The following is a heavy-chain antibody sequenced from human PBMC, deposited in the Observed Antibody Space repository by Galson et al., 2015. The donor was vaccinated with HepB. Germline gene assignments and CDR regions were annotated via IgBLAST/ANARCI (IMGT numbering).Heavy chain of an antibody. D-gene: IGHD2-2*01. J-gene: IGHJ6*02. V-gene: IGHV3-21*01. CDR2: MSSSTNYI. CDR3: ATNTPAAVMRASGMDV. CDR1: GSILSSYS. Sequence: SLRLSCAASGSILSSYSMNWVRQAPGKGLEWVSSMSSSTNYIYYTDSVKGRFTVSIDNAKNSLFQQMNSLRAEDTAVYYCATNTPAAVMRASGMDVWGQGTAVTVSS.